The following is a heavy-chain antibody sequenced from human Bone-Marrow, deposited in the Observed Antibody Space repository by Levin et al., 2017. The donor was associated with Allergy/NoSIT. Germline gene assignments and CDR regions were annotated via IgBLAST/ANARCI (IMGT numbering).Heavy chain of an antibody. CDR1: GVSVSTYY. J-gene: IGHJ3*02. CDR3: ARGSGLGHCTGGICLDACSI. Sequence: GSLRLSCTVSGVSVSTYYWSWIRQSPGKGLEWIGYIYQRGNTNYNPSLKSRVTTSADTSKNQFSLRLTSATAADTAVYYCARGSGLGHCTGGICLDACSIWGQGTKVTVSS. V-gene: IGHV4-59*02. CDR2: IYQRGNT. D-gene: IGHD2-8*02.